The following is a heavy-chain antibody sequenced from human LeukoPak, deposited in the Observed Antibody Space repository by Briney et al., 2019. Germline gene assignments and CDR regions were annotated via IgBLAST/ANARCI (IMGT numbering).Heavy chain of an antibody. D-gene: IGHD6-13*01. CDR2: VKSKTDGGTT. J-gene: IGHJ1*01. CDR1: GFSLSDAW. Sequence: PGGSLRLSCTASGFSLSDAWMSWVRQVPGEGLEWVGHVKSKTDGGTTDYAAPVKGRFTISRDDSKNTLYLQMNSLKTEDTAVYYCTTRGAAAGEYFQHWGQGTLVTVSS. CDR3: TTRGAAAGEYFQH. V-gene: IGHV3-15*01.